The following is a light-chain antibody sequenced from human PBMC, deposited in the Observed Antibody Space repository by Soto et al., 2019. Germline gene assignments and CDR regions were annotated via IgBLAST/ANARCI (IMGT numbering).Light chain of an antibody. J-gene: IGKJ4*01. CDR1: QSVAKNY. CDR2: GAS. Sequence: ETVLTQSPGTLSLSPGERATLSCRASQSVAKNYLAWYQHKPGQGPRLLISGASSRATGIQDRFSGSGSGTDFTLTIRRLQPEDFAVYYCLQYASAPLTFGGGTKVEI. V-gene: IGKV3-20*01. CDR3: LQYASAPLT.